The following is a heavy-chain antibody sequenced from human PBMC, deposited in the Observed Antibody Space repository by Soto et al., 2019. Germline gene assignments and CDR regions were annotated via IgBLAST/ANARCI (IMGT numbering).Heavy chain of an antibody. J-gene: IGHJ4*02. CDR3: TKVKMTYAIRGLYFDL. D-gene: IGHD2-21*01. Sequence: QGQLVESGGDVVQPGRSLRLSCAASGFTFSSFGMHWVRQAPGKGLEWVALISYDGSNAYYGDSVKGRFTISRDNSKNTLYLQMNTLRAEDSAVYYCTKVKMTYAIRGLYFDLWGQGTLVTVSS. V-gene: IGHV3-30*19. CDR1: GFTFSSFG. CDR2: ISYDGSNA.